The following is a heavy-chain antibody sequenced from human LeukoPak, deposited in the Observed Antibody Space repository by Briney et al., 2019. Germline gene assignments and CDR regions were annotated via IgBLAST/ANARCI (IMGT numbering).Heavy chain of an antibody. V-gene: IGHV4-34*01. D-gene: IGHD2-21*02. CDR2: INHSGST. J-gene: IGHJ5*02. Sequence: SETLSLTCAVYGGSFSGYYWSWIRQPPGKGLEWIGEINHSGSTNYNPSLKSRVTISVDTSKNQFSLKLSSVTAADTAVYYCASAPYCGGDCYFPFDPWGQGTLVTVSS. CDR3: ASAPYCGGDCYFPFDP. CDR1: GGSFSGYY.